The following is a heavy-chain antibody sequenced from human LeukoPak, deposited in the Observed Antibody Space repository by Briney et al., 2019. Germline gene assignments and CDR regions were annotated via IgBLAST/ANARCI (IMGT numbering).Heavy chain of an antibody. V-gene: IGHV3-21*01. CDR3: ARDRGGSSSGTDY. J-gene: IGHJ4*02. D-gene: IGHD6-6*01. Sequence: AGGSLRLSCAASGFTFNSYSMNWVRQAPGKGLEWVSSISSSSSYIYYADSVKGRFTISRDNAKNSLYLQMNSLRAEDTAVYYCARDRGGSSSGTDYWGQGTLVTVSS. CDR2: ISSSSSYI. CDR1: GFTFNSYS.